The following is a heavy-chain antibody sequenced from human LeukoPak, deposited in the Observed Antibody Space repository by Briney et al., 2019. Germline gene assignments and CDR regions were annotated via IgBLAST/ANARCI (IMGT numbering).Heavy chain of an antibody. Sequence: SETLSLTCTVSGGSISSSSYYWGWIRQPPGKGLEWIGSIYYSGSTYYNPSLKSRVTISVDTSKNQFSLKLSSVTAADTAVYYCARAYHSSWYLNWFDPWGQGTLVTVSS. CDR3: ARAYHSSWYLNWFDP. CDR1: GGSISSSSYY. J-gene: IGHJ5*02. CDR2: IYYSGST. V-gene: IGHV4-39*07. D-gene: IGHD6-13*01.